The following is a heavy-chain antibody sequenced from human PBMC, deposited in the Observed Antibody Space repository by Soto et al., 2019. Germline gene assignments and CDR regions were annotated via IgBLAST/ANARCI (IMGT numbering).Heavy chain of an antibody. V-gene: IGHV4-39*01. Sequence: PSETLSLTCTVSGGSISSSSYYWGWIRQPPGKGLEWIGSIYYSGSTYYNPSLKSRVTISVDTSKNQFSLKLSSVTAADTAVYYCARRVVTTFYFDYWGQGTLVTVS. CDR1: GGSISSSSYY. CDR2: IYYSGST. D-gene: IGHD4-4*01. CDR3: ARRVVTTFYFDY. J-gene: IGHJ4*02.